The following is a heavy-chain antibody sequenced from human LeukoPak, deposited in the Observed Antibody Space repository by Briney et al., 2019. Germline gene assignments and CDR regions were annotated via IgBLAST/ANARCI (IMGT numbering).Heavy chain of an antibody. Sequence: ASVKVSCKASGYTLTGYYMHWVRQAPGQGLEWMGWINPNSGGTNYAQKFQGRVTMTRDTSISTAYMELSSLTFDDTAIYYCARVGYFYGSGSQTGGYLDYWGQGTLVTVSS. V-gene: IGHV1-2*02. CDR2: INPNSGGT. CDR1: GYTLTGYY. CDR3: ARVGYFYGSGSQTGGYLDY. J-gene: IGHJ4*02. D-gene: IGHD3-10*01.